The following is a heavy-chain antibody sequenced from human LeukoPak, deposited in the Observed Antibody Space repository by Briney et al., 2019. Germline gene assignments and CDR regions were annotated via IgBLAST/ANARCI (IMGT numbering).Heavy chain of an antibody. J-gene: IGHJ3*02. Sequence: GASVKVSCKASGYTFTSYGISWVRQAPGQGLEWMGWISAYNGNTNYAQKLQGRVTMTTDTSTSTAYMELRSLRSDDTAVYYCARDQTFGSYFGYGFDIWGQGTMVTVSS. CDR3: ARDQTFGSYFGYGFDI. CDR1: GYTFTSYG. V-gene: IGHV1-18*01. D-gene: IGHD1-26*01. CDR2: ISAYNGNT.